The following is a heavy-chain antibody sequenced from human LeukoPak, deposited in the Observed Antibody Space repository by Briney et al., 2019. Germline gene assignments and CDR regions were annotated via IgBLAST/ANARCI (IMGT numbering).Heavy chain of an antibody. CDR3: ARDLGCSGGSCHAV. CDR1: GYTFTSYG. Sequence: GASVKVSCKASGYTFTSYGISWVRQAPGQGLEWMGWISAYNGNTNYAQKLQGRVTMNTDTSTSTPYMELRSLRSDDTAVYYCARDLGCSGGSCHAVWGQGTLVTVSS. CDR2: ISAYNGNT. J-gene: IGHJ4*02. V-gene: IGHV1-18*01. D-gene: IGHD2-15*01.